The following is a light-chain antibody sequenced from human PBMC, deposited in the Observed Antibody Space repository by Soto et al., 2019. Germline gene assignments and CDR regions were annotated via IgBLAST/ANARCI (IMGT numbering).Light chain of an antibody. J-gene: IGKJ1*01. CDR3: QQYGRPWA. V-gene: IGKV3-20*01. Sequence: EIVLTQSPGTLSLSPGERATLSCRARQSVSSSYLAWYQQKPGQAPWLLIYGASSRATGIPDRFSGSGSGAEFALTISRLKTEHFAVYYCQQYGRPWAFGQGTKVEIK. CDR2: GAS. CDR1: QSVSSSY.